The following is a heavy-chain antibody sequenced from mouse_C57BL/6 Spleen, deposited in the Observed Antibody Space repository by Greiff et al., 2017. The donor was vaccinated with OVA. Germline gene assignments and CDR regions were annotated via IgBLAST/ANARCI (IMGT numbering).Heavy chain of an antibody. V-gene: IGHV1-50*01. D-gene: IGHD1-1*01. CDR3: ARQLLRGYAMDY. Sequence: QVQLQQPGAELVQPGASVTLSCKASGYTFTSYWMQWVNQRPGQGLEWIGEIDTSDSYTNYNQKLKGKATLTVDTSSRTAYMQLSSLTSEDSSVYYCARQLLRGYAMDYWGQGTSVTVSS. J-gene: IGHJ4*01. CDR1: GYTFTSYW. CDR2: IDTSDSYT.